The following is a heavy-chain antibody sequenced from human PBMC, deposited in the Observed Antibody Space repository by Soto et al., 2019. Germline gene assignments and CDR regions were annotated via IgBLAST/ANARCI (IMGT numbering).Heavy chain of an antibody. Sequence: GGSLRLSCAVSGFPFSFYGFHWVRQSPGKGLEWLGVIVSDGSAIYHADSLEGRFFISRDNSKDILYLQMNSLRVEDTAVYYCARDDAFDNENGFDMWGQGTMVTVSS. J-gene: IGHJ3*02. D-gene: IGHD3-3*02. CDR3: ARDDAFDNENGFDM. CDR2: IVSDGSAI. CDR1: GFPFSFYG. V-gene: IGHV3-33*01.